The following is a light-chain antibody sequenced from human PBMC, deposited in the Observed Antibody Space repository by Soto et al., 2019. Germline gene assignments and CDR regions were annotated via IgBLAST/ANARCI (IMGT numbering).Light chain of an antibody. V-gene: IGLV1-44*01. CDR3: AAWDDGLNGYV. Sequence: QSVLTQPPSASGTAGQRVTISCSGSTSNIGSNTVNWYQQLPGTAPRTLIYSNNQRPSGVPDRFPGSKSGTSGSLAISGLLSEDEADYYCAAWDDGLNGYVFGTGTKVTVL. CDR2: SNN. CDR1: TSNIGSNT. J-gene: IGLJ1*01.